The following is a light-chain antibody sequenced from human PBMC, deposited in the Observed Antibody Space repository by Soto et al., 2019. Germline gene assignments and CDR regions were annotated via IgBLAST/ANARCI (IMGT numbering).Light chain of an antibody. CDR1: QNVYSNF. CDR2: GAS. Sequence: EIVLTPSPGNLSLSPGERATRFCRASQNVYSNFIAWYQQKPGQAPRLLIYGASTRATGIPDRFSGSGSGTAFNLTISRLDTEDFAVFFCQQYATSPRTFGQGTKVAIK. CDR3: QQYATSPRT. V-gene: IGKV3-20*01. J-gene: IGKJ1*01.